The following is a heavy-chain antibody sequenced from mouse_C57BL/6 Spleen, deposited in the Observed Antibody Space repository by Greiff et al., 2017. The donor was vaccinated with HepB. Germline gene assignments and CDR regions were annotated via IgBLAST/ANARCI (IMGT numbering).Heavy chain of an antibody. V-gene: IGHV3-6*01. D-gene: IGHD2-3*01. CDR3: ARDRGDGYSFAY. CDR2: ISYDGSN. J-gene: IGHJ3*01. CDR1: GYSITSGYY. Sequence: EVHLVESGPGLVKPSQSLSLTCSVTGYSITSGYYWNWIRQFPGNKLEWMGYISYDGSNNYNPSLKNRISITRDTSKNQFFLKLNSVTTEDTATYYCARDRGDGYSFAYWGQGTLVTVSA.